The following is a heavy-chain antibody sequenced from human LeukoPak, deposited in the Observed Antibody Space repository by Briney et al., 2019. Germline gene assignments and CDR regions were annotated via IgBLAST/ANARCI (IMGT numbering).Heavy chain of an antibody. J-gene: IGHJ6*03. V-gene: IGHV3-64*02. CDR2: ITSNGAYT. Sequence: GGSLRLSCAASGFTFSDYTIHWVRQAPGKRLQSVSAITSNGAYTHYADSVKGRFTISRDNSRNAVFLQMGGLRIEDMAVFYCARVKMGATVSDYYYYYMDVWGTGTTVTVSS. D-gene: IGHD1-26*01. CDR1: GFTFSDYT. CDR3: ARVKMGATVSDYYYYYMDV.